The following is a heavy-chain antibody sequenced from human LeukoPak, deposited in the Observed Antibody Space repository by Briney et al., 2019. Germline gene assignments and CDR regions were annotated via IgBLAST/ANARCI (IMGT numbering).Heavy chain of an antibody. CDR2: ISSSSYYI. CDR3: ARDEDYGDYEYLDL. V-gene: IGHV3-21*01. CDR1: GFTFSSYS. D-gene: IGHD4-17*01. J-gene: IGHJ2*01. Sequence: TGGSLRLSCAASGFTFSSYSMNWVRQAPGKGLEWVSYISSSSYYIYYAASVKGRFTISRDNATNSLYLQMNSLRAEDTAVYYCARDEDYGDYEYLDLWGRGTLVTVSS.